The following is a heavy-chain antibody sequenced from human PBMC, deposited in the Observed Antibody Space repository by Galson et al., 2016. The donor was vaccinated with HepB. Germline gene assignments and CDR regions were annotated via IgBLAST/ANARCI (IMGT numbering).Heavy chain of an antibody. D-gene: IGHD6-13*01. CDR1: GGSFSAYY. J-gene: IGHJ4*02. V-gene: IGHV4-34*01. Sequence: TLSLTCAVYGGSFSAYYWSWIRQPPGKGLEWIGEINHSGSPNYIPSLKSRVTISVDTSKNQFSLKLSSVTAADTAVYYCARHDLAAAAPFDYWGQGTLVTGSS. CDR2: INHSGSP. CDR3: ARHDLAAAAPFDY.